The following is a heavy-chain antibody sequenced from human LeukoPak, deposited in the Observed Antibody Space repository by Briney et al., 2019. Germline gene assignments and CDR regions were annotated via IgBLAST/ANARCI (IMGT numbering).Heavy chain of an antibody. V-gene: IGHV4-59*04. CDR2: IYYSGST. J-gene: IGHJ4*02. CDR1: GGSISSYY. Sequence: SETLSLTCNVSGGSISSYYWSWIRQPPGKGLEWIGSIYYSGSTYYNPSLKSRVTISVDTSKNQFSLKLSSVTAADTAVYYCADHIAAAGHHYFDYWGQGTLVTVSS. D-gene: IGHD6-13*01. CDR3: ADHIAAAGHHYFDY.